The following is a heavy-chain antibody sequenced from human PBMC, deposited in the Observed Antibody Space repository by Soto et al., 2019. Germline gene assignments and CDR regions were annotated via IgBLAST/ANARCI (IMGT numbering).Heavy chain of an antibody. CDR1: GFTFSSYA. CDR2: ISGSGGST. CDR3: AKDVGSSSWKQSYYYYYGMDV. D-gene: IGHD6-13*01. V-gene: IGHV3-23*01. J-gene: IGHJ6*02. Sequence: AGGSLRLSCAASGFTFSSYAMSWVRQAPGKGLEWVSAISGSGGSTYYADSVKGRFTISRDNSKNTLYLQMNSLRAEDTAVYYCAKDVGSSSWKQSYYYYYGMDVWGQGTTVTVSS.